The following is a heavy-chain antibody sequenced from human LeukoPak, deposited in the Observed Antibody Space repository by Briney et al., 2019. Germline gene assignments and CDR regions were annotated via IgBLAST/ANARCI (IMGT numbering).Heavy chain of an antibody. D-gene: IGHD1-26*01. CDR1: GFSFRNSW. J-gene: IGHJ5*02. CDR3: ARLNWDDGEVSGFDQ. CDR2: IKQDATEI. V-gene: IGHV3-7*01. Sequence: GGSLRLSCAASGFSFRNSWMSWVRQAPGKGLEWVANIKQDATEIYYADSVKGRLTISRDNARKSLFLQMNILRVEDTALYYCARLNWDDGEVSGFDQWGQGILVTVSS.